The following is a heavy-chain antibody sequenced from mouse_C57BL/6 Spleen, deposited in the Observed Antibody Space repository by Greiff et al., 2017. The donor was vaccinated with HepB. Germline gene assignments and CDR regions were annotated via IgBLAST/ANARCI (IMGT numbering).Heavy chain of an antibody. CDR2: ISDGGSYT. D-gene: IGHD1-1*01. Sequence: EVKLVESGGGLVKPGGSLKLSCAASGFTFSSYAMSWVRQTPEKRLEWVATISDGGSYTYYPDNVKGRFTISRDNAKNNLYLQMSHLKSEDTAMYYCAREKEIYYYGTLFAYWGQVTLVTVSA. CDR1: GFTFSSYA. J-gene: IGHJ3*01. CDR3: AREKEIYYYGTLFAY. V-gene: IGHV5-4*01.